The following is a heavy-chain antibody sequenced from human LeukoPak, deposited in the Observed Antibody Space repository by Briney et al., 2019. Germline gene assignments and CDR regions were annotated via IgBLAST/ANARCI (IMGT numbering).Heavy chain of an antibody. V-gene: IGHV4-34*01. CDR2: INHSGST. CDR1: GGSFSGYY. CDR3: ARQGPYVWGSYRYFDY. J-gene: IGHJ4*02. D-gene: IGHD3-16*02. Sequence: PSETLSLTCAVYGGSFSGYYWSWIRQPPGKGLEWIGEINHSGSTNYNPSLKSRVTISVDTSKNQFSLKLSSVTAADTAVYYCARQGPYVWGSYRYFDYWGQGTLVTVSS.